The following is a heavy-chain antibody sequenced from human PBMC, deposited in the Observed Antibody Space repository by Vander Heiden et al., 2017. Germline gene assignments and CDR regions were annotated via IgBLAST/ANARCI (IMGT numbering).Heavy chain of an antibody. V-gene: IGHV5-51*01. J-gene: IGHJ4*02. CDR3: ARPLIRYCTNGVCYTDDY. D-gene: IGHD2-8*01. CDR2: IYPGDSDT. CDR1: GYSFTSYW. Sequence: EVQLVPSGAEVKKPGESLKISCKGSGYSFTSYWIGWVRQMPGKGLEWMGIIYPGDSDTRYSPSFQGQVTISADKSISTAYLQWSSLKASDTAMYYCARPLIRYCTNGVCYTDDYWGQGTLVTVSS.